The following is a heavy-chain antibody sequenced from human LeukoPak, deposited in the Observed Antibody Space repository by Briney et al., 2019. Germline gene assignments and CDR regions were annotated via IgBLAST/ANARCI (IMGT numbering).Heavy chain of an antibody. CDR1: GGSISSYY. J-gene: IGHJ3*02. D-gene: IGHD3-22*01. CDR2: IYYSGST. Sequence: SETLSLTCTVSGGSISSYYWSWIRQPPGKGLEWIGYIYYSGSTKYNPSLKSRVTISVDTSKNQFSLKLGSVTTADTAVYYCARLKGHYYDASGYYSGIWGQGTMVTVSS. CDR3: ARLKGHYYDASGYYSGI. V-gene: IGHV4-59*01.